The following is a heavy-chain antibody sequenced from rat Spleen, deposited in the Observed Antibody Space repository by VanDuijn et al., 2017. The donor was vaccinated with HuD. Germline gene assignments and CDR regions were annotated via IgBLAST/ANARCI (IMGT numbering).Heavy chain of an antibody. CDR1: GFTFSDYY. Sequence: EVQLVESDGGLVQPGRSLKLSCAASGFTFSDYYMAWVRQAPTKGLEWVATISYDGSRTYYRDSVKGRFTISRDNVKSTLYLQMDSLRSEDTATYYCARDGTAISDYWGQGVMVTVSS. V-gene: IGHV5-29*01. J-gene: IGHJ2*01. CDR2: ISYDGSRT. D-gene: IGHD1-2*01. CDR3: ARDGTAISDY.